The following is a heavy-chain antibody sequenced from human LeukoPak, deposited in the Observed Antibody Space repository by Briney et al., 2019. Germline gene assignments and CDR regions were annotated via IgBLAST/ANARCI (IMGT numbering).Heavy chain of an antibody. Sequence: PGGSLRLSCAASGLTFTNYWMNWVRQAPGEGLEWVANINKDGSEKYYADSVKGRFTISKDNAKNSLSLQMNSLKAEDTAVYYCASISIVVVTAIQQDDYWGQGTLVTVSS. CDR3: ASISIVVVTAIQQDDY. V-gene: IGHV3-7*01. D-gene: IGHD2-21*02. J-gene: IGHJ4*02. CDR1: GLTFTNYW. CDR2: INKDGSEK.